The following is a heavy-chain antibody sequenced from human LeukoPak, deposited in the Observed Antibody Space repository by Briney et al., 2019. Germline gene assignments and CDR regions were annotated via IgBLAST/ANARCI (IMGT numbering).Heavy chain of an antibody. Sequence: SVKVSCKASGGTFSSYAISWVRQAPGQGLEWMGRIIPIFGTANYAQKFQGRVTITTDESTSTAYMELSSLRSEDTDVYYCASDHLQYSEGNWFDPWGQGTLVTVSS. J-gene: IGHJ5*02. CDR2: IIPIFGTA. D-gene: IGHD5-24*01. CDR3: ASDHLQYSEGNWFDP. CDR1: GGTFSSYA. V-gene: IGHV1-69*05.